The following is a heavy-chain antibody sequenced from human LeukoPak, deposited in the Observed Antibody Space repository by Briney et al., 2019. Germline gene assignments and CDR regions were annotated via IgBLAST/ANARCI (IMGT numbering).Heavy chain of an antibody. CDR1: GFTFSSYW. D-gene: IGHD3-10*01. CDR3: ARGRYGSDFDY. J-gene: IGHJ4*02. Sequence: PGGSLRLSCAASGFTFSSYWMSWVRQAPGKGLEWVANIKQDGSEKYYVDSVKGRFTISRDNAKNTLYLQMNSLRAEDTAVYYCARGRYGSDFDYWGQGTLVTVSS. CDR2: IKQDGSEK. V-gene: IGHV3-7*04.